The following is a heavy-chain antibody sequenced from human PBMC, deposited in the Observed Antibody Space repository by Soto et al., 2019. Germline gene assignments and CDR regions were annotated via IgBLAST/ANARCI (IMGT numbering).Heavy chain of an antibody. D-gene: IGHD3-10*01. Sequence: QLQLQESGPGLVKPSETLSLTCTVSGGSINNSSFYWGWVRQPPGKRLEWIGSIYYSGSAYYNPSLKSRLAISVDTSKNQLSLHLSSVTAADTAVYFCARRPLVRGIIPYYFDSWGQGTLVTVSS. CDR1: GGSINNSSFY. CDR2: IYYSGSA. CDR3: ARRPLVRGIIPYYFDS. V-gene: IGHV4-39*01. J-gene: IGHJ4*02.